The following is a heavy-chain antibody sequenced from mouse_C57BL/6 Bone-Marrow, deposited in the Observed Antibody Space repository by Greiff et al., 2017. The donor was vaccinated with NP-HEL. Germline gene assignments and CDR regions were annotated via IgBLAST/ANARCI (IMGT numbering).Heavy chain of an antibody. CDR3: ARHRYSRFAY. CDR2: ISSGGSYT. V-gene: IGHV5-6*01. CDR1: GFTFSSYG. Sequence: EVMLVESGGDLVKPGGSLKLSCAASGFTFSSYGMSWVRQTPDKRLEWVATISSGGSYTYYPDSVKGRFTISRDNAKNTLYLQMSSLKSEDTAMYYCARHRYSRFAYWGQGSMVTGSA. D-gene: IGHD2-12*01. J-gene: IGHJ3*01.